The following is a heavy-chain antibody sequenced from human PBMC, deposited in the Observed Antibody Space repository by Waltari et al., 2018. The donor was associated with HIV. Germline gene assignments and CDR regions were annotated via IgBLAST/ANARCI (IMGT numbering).Heavy chain of an antibody. Sequence: EVQLVESGGGLVQPGGSLRLSCAASGFTVSSNYMSWVRPAPGKGLEWVSLIYSGGRTYYADSVKGRFTISRDNSKNTLYLQMNSLRADDTAVYYCARDRLDYSNNFWCFDLWGRGTLVTVSS. CDR1: GFTVSSNY. CDR2: IYSGGRT. V-gene: IGHV3-66*02. D-gene: IGHD4-4*01. CDR3: ARDRLDYSNNFWCFDL. J-gene: IGHJ2*01.